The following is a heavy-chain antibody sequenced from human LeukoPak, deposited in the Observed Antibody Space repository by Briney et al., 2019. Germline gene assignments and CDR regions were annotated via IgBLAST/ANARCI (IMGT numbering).Heavy chain of an antibody. Sequence: GASVKVSCKASGYTFTGYYMHWVRQAPGQGLEWMGWINPNSGNTGYAQKFQGRVTITRNTSISTAYMELSSLRSEDTAVYYCARWKSGSYYPPLLGLDYWGQGTLVTVSS. J-gene: IGHJ4*02. CDR1: GYTFTGYY. V-gene: IGHV1-8*03. CDR2: INPNSGNT. CDR3: ARWKSGSYYPPLLGLDY. D-gene: IGHD1-26*01.